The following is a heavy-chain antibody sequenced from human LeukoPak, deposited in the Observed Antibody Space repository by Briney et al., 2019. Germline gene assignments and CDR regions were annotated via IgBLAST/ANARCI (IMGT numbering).Heavy chain of an antibody. Sequence: GASVKVSCKASGYTFTTHDMHWVRQAPGQGLEWMGIITPSGYTTYAQKFQGRVTVTRDTSTSTVYMELSSLRSEDTAVYYCARERNTAYDFDWFDPWGQGTPVTVSS. CDR2: ITPSGYT. V-gene: IGHV1-46*01. D-gene: IGHD5-12*01. CDR1: GYTFTTHD. J-gene: IGHJ5*02. CDR3: ARERNTAYDFDWFDP.